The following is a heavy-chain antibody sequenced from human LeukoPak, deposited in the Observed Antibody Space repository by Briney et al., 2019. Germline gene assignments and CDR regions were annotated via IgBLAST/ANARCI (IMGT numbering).Heavy chain of an antibody. V-gene: IGHV1-24*01. CDR2: FDPEDGET. D-gene: IGHD3-10*01. J-gene: IGHJ5*02. CDR3: ATGYYGSGSYSHWFDP. CDR1: GYTLTELS. Sequence: GASVKVSCKVSGYTLTELSMHWVRQAPGKGLEWMGGFDPEDGETIYARKFQGRVTMTEDTSTDTAYMELSSLRSEDTAVYYCATGYYGSGSYSHWFDPWGQGTLVTVSS.